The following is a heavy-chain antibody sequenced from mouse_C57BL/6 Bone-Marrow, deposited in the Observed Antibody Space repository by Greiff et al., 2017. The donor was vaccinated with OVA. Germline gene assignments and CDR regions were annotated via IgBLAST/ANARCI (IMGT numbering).Heavy chain of an antibody. V-gene: IGHV2-2*01. J-gene: IGHJ2*01. CDR3: ARGGWVYSNFFDY. CDR2: IWRGGST. CDR1: GFSLTSYG. Sequence: VKLQESGPGLVQPSQCLSITCTVSGFSLTSYGVHWVRQSPGKGLEWLGVIWRGGSTDYYAAFISRLSISKDNSKSKVFFKMNRLQADDTAIYYCARGGWVYSNFFDYWGQGTTLTVSS. D-gene: IGHD2-5*01.